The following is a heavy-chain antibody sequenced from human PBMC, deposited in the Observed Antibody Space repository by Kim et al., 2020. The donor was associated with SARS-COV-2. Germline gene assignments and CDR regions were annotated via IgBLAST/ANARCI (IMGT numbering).Heavy chain of an antibody. V-gene: IGHV3-23*01. CDR2: IDGSGDRT. Sequence: GGSLRLSCAASGFTFSRSAMSWVRQAPGKGLEWVSAIDGSGDRTYYADSLKGRFTISRDNSKNTLYLQMNSLRADDTAQYYCAKDRPGGDAFDLGGQGT. CDR1: GFTFSRSA. D-gene: IGHD3-16*01. J-gene: IGHJ3*01. CDR3: AKDRPGGDAFDL.